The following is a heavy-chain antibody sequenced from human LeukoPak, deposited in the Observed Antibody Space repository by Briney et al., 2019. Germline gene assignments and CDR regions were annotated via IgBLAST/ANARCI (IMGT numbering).Heavy chain of an antibody. CDR3: ARDETYCGADCSLDY. D-gene: IGHD2-21*01. J-gene: IGHJ4*02. CDR2: ISSSSTYI. V-gene: IGHV3-21*01. CDR1: GFTFSSYS. Sequence: GGSLRLSCAASGFTFSSYSMNWVRQAPGKGLEWVSSISSSSTYIYYADPVKGRFTLSRDNAKNSLYLQVNSLRAEDTAVYYCARDETYCGADCSLDYWGRGTLVTVSS.